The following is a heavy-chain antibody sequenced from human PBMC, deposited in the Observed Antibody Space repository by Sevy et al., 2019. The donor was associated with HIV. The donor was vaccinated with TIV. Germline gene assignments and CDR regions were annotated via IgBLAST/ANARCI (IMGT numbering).Heavy chain of an antibody. CDR3: AIDGPPYSSGWYDY. V-gene: IGHV3-23*01. CDR2: ISGSGGST. Sequence: GGSLRLSCAASGFTFSSYAMSWVRQAPGKGLEWVSAISGSGGSTYCADSVKGRFTISRDNSKNTLYLQMNSLRAEDTAVYYCAIDGPPYSSGWYDYWGQGTLVTVSS. D-gene: IGHD6-19*01. CDR1: GFTFSSYA. J-gene: IGHJ4*02.